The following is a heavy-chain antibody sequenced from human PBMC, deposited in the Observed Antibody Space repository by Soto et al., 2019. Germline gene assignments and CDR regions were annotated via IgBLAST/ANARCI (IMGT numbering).Heavy chain of an antibody. Sequence: GSGPTLVNPTQTLTLTCTFSGFSLSTSGMCVSWIRQPPGKALEWLARIDWDDDKYYSTSLKTRLTISKDTSKNQVVLTMTNMDPVDTATYYCARVRGYSYGPLEYYFDYWGQGTLVTVSS. CDR3: ARVRGYSYGPLEYYFDY. J-gene: IGHJ4*02. CDR1: GFSLSTSGMC. CDR2: IDWDDDK. V-gene: IGHV2-70*11. D-gene: IGHD5-18*01.